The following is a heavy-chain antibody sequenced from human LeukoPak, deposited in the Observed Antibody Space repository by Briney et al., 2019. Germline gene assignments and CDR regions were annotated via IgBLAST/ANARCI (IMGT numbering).Heavy chain of an antibody. CDR1: GVSFSSYY. D-gene: IGHD2-2*01. Sequence: SETLSLTRAVYGVSFSSYYWSWLRQPPGKGLEWLGEINHSGSTNYNPSLKSRVTISVVTSKNQFSLKLSSVTAADTAVYYCAMLNVVPAATNFAYWGQGTLVTAAS. J-gene: IGHJ4*02. CDR2: INHSGST. CDR3: AMLNVVPAATNFAY. V-gene: IGHV4-34*01.